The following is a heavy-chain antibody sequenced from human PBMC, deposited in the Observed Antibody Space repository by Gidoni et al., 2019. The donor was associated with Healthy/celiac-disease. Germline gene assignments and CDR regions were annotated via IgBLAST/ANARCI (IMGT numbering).Heavy chain of an antibody. CDR2: IKSKTDGGTT. Sequence: EVQLVESGGGLVKPGGSLRLSCAASGFTFSNAWMSWVRQAPGKGLEWVGRIKSKTDGGTTDYAAPVKGRFTISRDDSKNTLYLQMNSLKTEDTAVYYCTTDGSNYVDAFDIWGQGTMVTVSS. CDR1: GFTFSNAW. V-gene: IGHV3-15*01. D-gene: IGHD4-4*01. CDR3: TTDGSNYVDAFDI. J-gene: IGHJ3*02.